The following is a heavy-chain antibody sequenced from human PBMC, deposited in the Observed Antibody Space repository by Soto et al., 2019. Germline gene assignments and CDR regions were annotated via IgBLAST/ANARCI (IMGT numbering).Heavy chain of an antibody. D-gene: IGHD2-2*01. CDR3: ARHGGNGYAKYYYYYYGMDV. CDR2: IIPIFGTA. J-gene: IGHJ6*02. Sequence: QVQLVPSGAEVKKPGSSVKVSCKASGGTFSSYAISWVRQAPGQGLEWMGGIIPIFGTANYAQKFQGRVTITADESTSTDYMELSSLRSEDTAVYYCARHGGNGYAKYYYYYYGMDVWGQGTTVTVSS. CDR1: GGTFSSYA. V-gene: IGHV1-69*12.